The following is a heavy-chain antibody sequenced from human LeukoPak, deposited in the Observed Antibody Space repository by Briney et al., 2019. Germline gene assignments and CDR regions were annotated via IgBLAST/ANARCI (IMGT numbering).Heavy chain of an antibody. CDR3: ASKRLGPIYLFDR. Sequence: ASVKVSCQASGYTFTGYYLHWVRKAPGQGLEWMGWINPKSGNIDYAQQFKGRATMTRATSITIAYMERTRRNSDATAGYYCASKRLGPIYLFDRRREPTLVSDCS. CDR1: GYTFTGYY. V-gene: IGHV1-2*02. D-gene: IGHD3-10*01. CDR2: INPKSGNI. J-gene: IGHJ5*02.